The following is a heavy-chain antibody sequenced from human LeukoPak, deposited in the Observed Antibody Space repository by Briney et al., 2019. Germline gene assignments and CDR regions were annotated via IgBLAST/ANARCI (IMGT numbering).Heavy chain of an antibody. Sequence: GGSLRLSCAASGFTFSSYWMHWVRQAPGKGLVWVSRINGGGSDTSYADSVKGRFTISRDNAKNTVYVQMNSLRAEDTAVYYCIRARPDCSSTSCPFEYWGQGTLVTVSS. J-gene: IGHJ4*02. D-gene: IGHD2-2*01. V-gene: IGHV3-74*01. CDR3: IRARPDCSSTSCPFEY. CDR1: GFTFSSYW. CDR2: INGGGSDT.